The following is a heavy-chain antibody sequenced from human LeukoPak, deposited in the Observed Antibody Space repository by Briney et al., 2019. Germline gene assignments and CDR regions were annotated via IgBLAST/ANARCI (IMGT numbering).Heavy chain of an antibody. D-gene: IGHD6-19*01. CDR1: GFTLRSYA. CDR2: ISASGSRT. J-gene: IGHJ5*02. Sequence: GGSLRLSCAASGFTLRSYAMSWVRQAPGKGLEWVSAISASGSRTFYADSVQGRFTISRDNSKNTLYLQLNSLRAEDTAVYYCAKDGPFDSSGWSEVGWFDPWGQGTLVTVSS. V-gene: IGHV3-23*01. CDR3: AKDGPFDSSGWSEVGWFDP.